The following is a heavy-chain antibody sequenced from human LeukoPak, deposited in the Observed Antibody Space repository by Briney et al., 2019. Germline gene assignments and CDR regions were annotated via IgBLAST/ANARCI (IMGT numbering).Heavy chain of an antibody. V-gene: IGHV3-48*04. J-gene: IGHJ2*01. CDR1: GFTFSTYS. CDR2: ISGSTKII. Sequence: PGGSRRLSCAASGFTFSTYSLSWVRRAPGKGLEWISYISGSTKIIYYADSVKGRFTISRDNDKNSVYLQMDSLRPEDTAVYYCARVEGSAWLRDWHFDFWGRGTLVTVSS. D-gene: IGHD6-19*01. CDR3: ARVEGSAWLRDWHFDF.